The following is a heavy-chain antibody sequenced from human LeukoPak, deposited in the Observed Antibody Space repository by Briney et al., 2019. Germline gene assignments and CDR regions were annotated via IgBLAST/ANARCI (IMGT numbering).Heavy chain of an antibody. Sequence: SETLSLTCTVSGGTISSYYWSWIRQPAGKGLEWIGRIHSSGKTTYNPTLKSRVTMSVDTSKKQFSLNLSSLTAADTAEYFCARAESDCKNAYYYYYMDVWGKGTTVTVSS. J-gene: IGHJ6*03. V-gene: IGHV4-4*07. CDR3: ARAESDCKNAYYYYYMDV. CDR2: IHSSGKT. CDR1: GGTISSYY. D-gene: IGHD2-21*02.